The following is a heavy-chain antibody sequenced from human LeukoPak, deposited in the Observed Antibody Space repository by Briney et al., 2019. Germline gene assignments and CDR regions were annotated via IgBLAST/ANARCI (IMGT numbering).Heavy chain of an antibody. Sequence: PSETLSLTCAVSGGSISSGGYSWSWIRQPPGKGLEWIGYIYHSGSTYYNPSLKSRVTISVDRSKNQFSLKLSSVTAADTAVYYCVRVGATTSWYFDLWGRGTLVTVSS. CDR3: VRVGATTSWYFDL. V-gene: IGHV4-30-2*01. CDR2: IYHSGST. CDR1: GGSISSGGYS. D-gene: IGHD1-26*01. J-gene: IGHJ2*01.